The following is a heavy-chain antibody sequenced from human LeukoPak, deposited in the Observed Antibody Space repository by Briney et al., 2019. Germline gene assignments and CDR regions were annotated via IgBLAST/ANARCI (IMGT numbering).Heavy chain of an antibody. CDR3: ARDHVVAAAANLDY. D-gene: IGHD6-13*01. CDR2: INPSGGST. V-gene: IGHV1-46*01. J-gene: IGHJ4*02. Sequence: ASVKVSCKASGYTFTSYYMHWVRQAPGQGLEWMGIINPSGGSTSYAQKFQGRVTMTTDTSTSTAYMELRSLRSDDTAVYYCARDHVVAAAANLDYWGQGTLVTVSS. CDR1: GYTFTSYY.